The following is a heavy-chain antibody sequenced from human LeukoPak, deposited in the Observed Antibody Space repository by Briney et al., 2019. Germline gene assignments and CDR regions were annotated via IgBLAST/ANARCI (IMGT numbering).Heavy chain of an antibody. D-gene: IGHD3-10*01. J-gene: IGHJ3*02. CDR3: ARDDYYGSGSPNDAFDI. Sequence: SETLSLTCTVSGGSVSSESYHWSWIRQPPGKGLEWIAYIFNSGSSNYNPSLKSRVTMSVDTSKNQFSLKLSSVTAADTAVYYCARDDYYGSGSPNDAFDIWGQGTMVTVSS. CDR1: GGSVSSESYH. CDR2: IFNSGSS. V-gene: IGHV4-61*01.